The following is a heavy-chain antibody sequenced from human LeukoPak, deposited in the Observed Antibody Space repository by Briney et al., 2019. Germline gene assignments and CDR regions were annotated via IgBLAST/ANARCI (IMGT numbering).Heavy chain of an antibody. CDR1: GVSMSSNNW. Sequence: SGTLSLTCAVSGVSMSSNNWWSWVRQPPEKGLEWIGEIHESGSTNYNPSLKSRVTISVDKSKDQFSLKLSSVTAADTAVYYCARHEGFSQKDWGQGTQVTVSS. CDR2: IHESGST. J-gene: IGHJ4*02. CDR3: ARHEGFSQKD. V-gene: IGHV4-4*02.